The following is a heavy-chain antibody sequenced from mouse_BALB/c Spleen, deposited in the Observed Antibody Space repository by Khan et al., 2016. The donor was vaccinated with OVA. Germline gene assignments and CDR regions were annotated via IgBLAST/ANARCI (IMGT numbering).Heavy chain of an antibody. V-gene: IGHV5-6*02. Sequence: DVKLVESGGDLVKPGGSLKLSCAASGFTFSSYSMSWVRQTPDKRLEWVATISSGGDYTYYPYNVKGRFTISRDNAKNTLYLQMSNLKAVDTVMYYWARHLTGSFAYWGQGTLVTVSA. CDR2: ISSGGDYT. J-gene: IGHJ3*01. CDR1: GFTFSSYS. CDR3: ARHLTGSFAY. D-gene: IGHD4-1*01.